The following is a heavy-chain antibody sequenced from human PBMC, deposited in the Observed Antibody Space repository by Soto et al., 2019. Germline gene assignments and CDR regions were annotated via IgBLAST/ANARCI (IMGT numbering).Heavy chain of an antibody. CDR3: ARDEILDSHNGFDI. Sequence: GGALILSCSASGFTFGIYCFHWVRQAPGKGLEWVAVIVNDGSRKYYADSVEGRFTISRDDLEDTLYLQMNSLRAEDTAVYYCARDEILDSHNGFDIWGQGTMVTVSS. CDR1: GFTFGIYC. CDR2: IVNDGSRK. J-gene: IGHJ3*02. V-gene: IGHV3-33*01. D-gene: IGHD3-9*01.